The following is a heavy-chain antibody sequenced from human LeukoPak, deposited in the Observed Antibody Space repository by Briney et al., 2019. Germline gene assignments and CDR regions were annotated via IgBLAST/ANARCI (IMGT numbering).Heavy chain of an antibody. D-gene: IGHD1-14*01. CDR3: AKLHNLNCDY. CDR1: GFTFSSYA. J-gene: IGHJ4*02. CDR2: ISGSGGTT. V-gene: IGHV3-23*01. Sequence: GRSLRLSCAASGFTFSSYAMSWVRQAPGTGLEWVSTISGSGGTTYYADSVKGRFTISRDNSKNTLYLQMNSLRPEDTAVYYCAKLHNLNCDYWGLGTLATVSS.